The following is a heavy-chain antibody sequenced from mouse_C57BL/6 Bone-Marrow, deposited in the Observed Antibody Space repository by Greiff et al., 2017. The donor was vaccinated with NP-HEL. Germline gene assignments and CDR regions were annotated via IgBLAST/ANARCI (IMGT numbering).Heavy chain of an antibody. CDR3: ARDETVDY. V-gene: IGHV5-4*01. CDR2: ISDGGSYT. CDR1: GFTFSSYA. D-gene: IGHD4-1*01. Sequence: EVQLQESGGGLVKPGGSLKLSCAASGFTFSSYAMSWVRQTPEKRLEWVATISDGGSYTYYPDNVKGRFTISRDNAKNNLYLQMSHLKSEDTAMYYCARDETVDYWGQGTTLTVSS. J-gene: IGHJ2*01.